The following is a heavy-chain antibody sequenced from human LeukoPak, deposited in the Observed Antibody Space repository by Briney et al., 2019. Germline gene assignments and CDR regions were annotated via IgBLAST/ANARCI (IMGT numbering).Heavy chain of an antibody. CDR1: GFTFSSYG. CDR2: ISYDGSNK. J-gene: IGHJ4*02. Sequence: GGSLRLSCAASGFTFSSYGMHWVRQAPGKGLEWVAVISYDGSNKYYADSVKGRFTISRDNSKNTLYLQMNSLRAEDTAVYYCARELAYGYMYFDYWGQGTLVTVSS. CDR3: ARELAYGYMYFDY. V-gene: IGHV3-30*03. D-gene: IGHD5-18*01.